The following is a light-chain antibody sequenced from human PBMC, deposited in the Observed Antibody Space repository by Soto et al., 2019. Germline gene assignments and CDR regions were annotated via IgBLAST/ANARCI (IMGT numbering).Light chain of an antibody. V-gene: IGLV3-21*01. CDR2: SDT. CDR1: DIGSKG. J-gene: IGLJ7*01. CDR3: RVWDSGSAHVV. Sequence: SYELTQPPSVSVAPGKTASISCGGNDIGSKGVHWYQQKPGQAPVLVIYSDTDLPPVITERFSGSNSATLATLTISRVEAGDEADYYCRVWDSGSAHVVFGGGTQLTVL.